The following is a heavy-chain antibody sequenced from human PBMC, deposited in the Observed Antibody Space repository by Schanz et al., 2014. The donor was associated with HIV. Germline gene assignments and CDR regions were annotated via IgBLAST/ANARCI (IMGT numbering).Heavy chain of an antibody. CDR2: ISESGSRS. CDR1: GFTFNNYA. D-gene: IGHD3-22*01. Sequence: EVQLLDSGGGLVQPGGSLRLSCVASGFTFNNYAMTWVRQAPGKGLEWVSSISESGSRSYYADSVNGRFTISRDNSKNTLYVQMTTLRTEDTVVYYCAKPEYDSRGNSQSHFDYWGQGTLVTVSS. J-gene: IGHJ4*02. V-gene: IGHV3-23*01. CDR3: AKPEYDSRGNSQSHFDY.